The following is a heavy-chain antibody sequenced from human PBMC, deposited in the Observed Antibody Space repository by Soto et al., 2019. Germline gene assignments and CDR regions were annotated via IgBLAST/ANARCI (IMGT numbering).Heavy chain of an antibody. V-gene: IGHV3-23*01. CDR3: ARDLRIVVGEPFDV. J-gene: IGHJ3*01. CDR1: GFSFSTYA. D-gene: IGHD2-21*01. Sequence: PGGSLRLSCAASGFSFSTYAMTWVRQAPGKGLEWVSSISGSAGSTFYADSVKGRFTISRDNSKNTLYLQMNSLRAEDTAIYFCARDLRIVVGEPFDVWGQGTVVTVSS. CDR2: ISGSAGST.